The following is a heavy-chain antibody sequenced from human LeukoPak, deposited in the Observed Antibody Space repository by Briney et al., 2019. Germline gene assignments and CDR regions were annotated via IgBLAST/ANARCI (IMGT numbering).Heavy chain of an antibody. Sequence: SETLSLTCAVYGGAFSGYYWSWIRQPRGQGREGIGEISHSGSTNYNPSLKSRVTISVDTSKNQFSLKLSSVTAADTAVYYCARLHLAQLSYCSGGSCSWYYFDYWGQGTLVTVSS. J-gene: IGHJ4*02. CDR2: ISHSGST. V-gene: IGHV4-34*01. D-gene: IGHD2-15*01. CDR3: ARLHLAQLSYCSGGSCSWYYFDY. CDR1: GGAFSGYY.